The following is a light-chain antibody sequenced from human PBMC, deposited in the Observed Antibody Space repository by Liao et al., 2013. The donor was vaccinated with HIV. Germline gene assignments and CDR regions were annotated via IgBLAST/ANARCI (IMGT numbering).Light chain of an antibody. CDR2: QDI. Sequence: SYELTQPPSVSVSPGQTASITCSGDKLGDKYACWYQQKPGQSPVLLIYQDIKRPSGIPERFSGSNSGNTATLTISGTQAMDEADYFCQAWDSSADVVFGGGTKLTVL. V-gene: IGLV3-1*01. CDR1: KLGDKY. CDR3: QAWDSSADVV. J-gene: IGLJ2*01.